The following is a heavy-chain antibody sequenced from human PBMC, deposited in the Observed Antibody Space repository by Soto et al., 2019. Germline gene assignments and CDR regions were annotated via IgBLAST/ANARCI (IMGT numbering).Heavy chain of an antibody. CDR3: ARVGYYDSSGYPPDNRFAP. CDR2: INPSGGST. D-gene: IGHD3-22*01. CDR1: GCTFTSYY. Sequence: ASVKVSCKASGCTFTSYYMHWVRQAPGQGLDWMGIINPSGGSTSYAQKFQGRVTMTRDTSTSTVYMELSSLRSEDTAVYYCARVGYYDSSGYPPDNRFAPWGQGTLVTVSS. V-gene: IGHV1-46*01. J-gene: IGHJ5*02.